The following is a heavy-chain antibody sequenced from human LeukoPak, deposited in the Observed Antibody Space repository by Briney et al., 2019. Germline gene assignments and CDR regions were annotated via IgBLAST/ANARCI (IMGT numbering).Heavy chain of an antibody. CDR1: GFTFSSYA. D-gene: IGHD6-6*01. Sequence: GGSLRLSCAASGFTFSSYAMSWVRQAPGKGLEWVSAISGSGGSTYYADSVKGRLTISRDNSKNTPYLQMNSLRAEDTAVYYCAKDLSGYSSSSACSYWGQGTLVTVSS. CDR2: ISGSGGST. CDR3: AKDLSGYSSSSACSY. J-gene: IGHJ4*02. V-gene: IGHV3-23*01.